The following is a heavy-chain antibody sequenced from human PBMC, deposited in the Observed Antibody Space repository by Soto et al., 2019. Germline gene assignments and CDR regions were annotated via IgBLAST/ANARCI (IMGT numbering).Heavy chain of an antibody. J-gene: IGHJ4*02. D-gene: IGHD1-26*01. CDR3: ASNSGSYSQAFDY. CDR1: GYSFTSYW. CDR2: IDPSDSYT. Sequence: RGESLKISCKGSGYSFTSYWISWVRQMPGKGLEWMGRIDPSDSYTNYSPSFQGHVTISADKSISTAYLQWSSLKASDTAMYYCASNSGSYSQAFDYWGQGTPVTVSS. V-gene: IGHV5-10-1*01.